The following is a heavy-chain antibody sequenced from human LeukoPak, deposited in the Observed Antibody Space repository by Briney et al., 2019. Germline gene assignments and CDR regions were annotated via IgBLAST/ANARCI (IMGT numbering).Heavy chain of an antibody. CDR3: ARDLSGPRGGDAFDI. J-gene: IGHJ3*02. D-gene: IGHD1-26*01. Sequence: SETLSLTCTVSGGSISSGSYYWSWIRQPAGKGLEWIGRIYTSGSTNYNPSLKSRVTISVDTSKNQFSLKLSSATAADTAVYYCARDLSGPRGGDAFDIWGQGTMVTVSS. CDR1: GGSISSGSYY. CDR2: IYTSGST. V-gene: IGHV4-61*02.